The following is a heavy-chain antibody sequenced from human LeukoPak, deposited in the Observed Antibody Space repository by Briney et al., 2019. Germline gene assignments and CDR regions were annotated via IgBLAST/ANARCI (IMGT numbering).Heavy chain of an antibody. Sequence: GASVKVSCKASGYTFTSYGISWVRQAPGQGLEWMGWISAYNGNTNYAQKLQGRVTMTTDTSTSTAYMELRSLRSDDTAVYYCARGSGGILTGYYFDYWGQGTLVTVSS. CDR3: ARGSGGILTGYYFDY. D-gene: IGHD3-9*01. CDR2: ISAYNGNT. J-gene: IGHJ4*02. CDR1: GYTFTSYG. V-gene: IGHV1-18*01.